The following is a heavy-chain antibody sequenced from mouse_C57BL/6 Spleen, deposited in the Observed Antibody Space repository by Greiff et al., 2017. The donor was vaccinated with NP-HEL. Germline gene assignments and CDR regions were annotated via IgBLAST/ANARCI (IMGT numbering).Heavy chain of an antibody. CDR1: GYTFTDYE. CDR3: TRGGNYAMDY. J-gene: IGHJ4*01. Sequence: QVQLQQSGAELVRPGASVTLSCKASGYTFTDYEMHWVKQTPVHGLEWIGALDPETGGTAYNQKFKGKAILTADKSSSTAYMELRSLTSEDSAVYYCTRGGNYAMDYWGQGTSVTVSS. CDR2: LDPETGGT. V-gene: IGHV1-15*01.